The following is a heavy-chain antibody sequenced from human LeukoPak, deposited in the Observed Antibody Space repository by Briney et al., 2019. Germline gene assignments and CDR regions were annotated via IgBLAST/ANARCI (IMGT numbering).Heavy chain of an antibody. J-gene: IGHJ4*02. V-gene: IGHV3-7*01. CDR3: ARDGGLHTNFDY. Sequence: GGSLRLSCAASGFSSRNYWMGWVRQAPGKGLEWVANTKPDGSAEYYADSVRGRFSTSRDNANNLLYLQMNSLRAEDTAVYYCARDGGLHTNFDYWGQGTLVTVSS. CDR2: TKPDGSAE. D-gene: IGHD2-15*01. CDR1: GFSSRNYW.